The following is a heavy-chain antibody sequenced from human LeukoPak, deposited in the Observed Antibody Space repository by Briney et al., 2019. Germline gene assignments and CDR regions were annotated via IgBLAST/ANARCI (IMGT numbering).Heavy chain of an antibody. CDR1: GFTFSSYW. Sequence: GRSLRLSCAASGFTFSSYWMHWVRQAPGKGLVWVSRINSDGSSTSYADSVKGRFTISRDNAKNTLYLQMNSLRAEDTAVYYCAKGTETVTIIYYYYMDVWGKGTTVTVSS. V-gene: IGHV3-74*01. D-gene: IGHD4-17*01. CDR3: AKGTETVTIIYYYYMDV. J-gene: IGHJ6*03. CDR2: INSDGSST.